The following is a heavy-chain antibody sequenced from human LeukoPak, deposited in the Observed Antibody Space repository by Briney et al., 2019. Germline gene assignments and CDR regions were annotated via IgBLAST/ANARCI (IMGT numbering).Heavy chain of an antibody. CDR3: ARDSKRKYYYDSSGDAFDI. J-gene: IGHJ3*02. CDR2: IYYSGST. V-gene: IGHV4-59*01. Sequence: SETLSLTCAVYGGSFSGYYWSWIRQPPGKGLEWIGHIYYSGSTNYNPSLKSRVTISVDTSKNQFSLKLSSVTAADTAVYYCARDSKRKYYYDSSGDAFDIWGQGTMVTVSS. D-gene: IGHD3-22*01. CDR1: GGSFSGYY.